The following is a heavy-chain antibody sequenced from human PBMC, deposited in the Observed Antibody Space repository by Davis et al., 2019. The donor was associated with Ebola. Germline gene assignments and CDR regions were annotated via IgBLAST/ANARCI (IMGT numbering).Heavy chain of an antibody. J-gene: IGHJ4*02. Sequence: GESLKISCAASGFTFSSYAMSWVRQAPGKGLEWVSAISGSGGSTYYADSVKGRFTISRDNSKNTLYLQMNSLRAEDTAVYYCARDGLYYDFWSGYNDYWGQGTLVTVSS. V-gene: IGHV3-23*01. CDR1: GFTFSSYA. CDR3: ARDGLYYDFWSGYNDY. CDR2: ISGSGGST. D-gene: IGHD3-3*01.